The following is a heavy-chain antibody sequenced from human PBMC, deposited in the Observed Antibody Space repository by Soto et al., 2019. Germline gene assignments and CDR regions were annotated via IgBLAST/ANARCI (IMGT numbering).Heavy chain of an antibody. CDR2: IIPIFGTA. Sequence: QVQLVQSGAEVKKPGSSVKVSCKASGGTFSSYAISWVRQAPGQGLEWMGGIIPIFGTANYAQKFQGRVTITADESTSTAYMELSSLRSEDTAVCYCARRMAAAGTASYYYGMDVWGQGTTVTVSS. CDR3: ARRMAAAGTASYYYGMDV. CDR1: GGTFSSYA. D-gene: IGHD6-13*01. V-gene: IGHV1-69*01. J-gene: IGHJ6*02.